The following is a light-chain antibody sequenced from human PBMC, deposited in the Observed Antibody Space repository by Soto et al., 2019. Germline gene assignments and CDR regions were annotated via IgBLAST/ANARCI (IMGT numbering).Light chain of an antibody. CDR2: DAS. Sequence: DIQMTQSPSTLSASVGDTVTVTCRASQTISGWLAWYQQRPGKAPNLLIFDASTLESGVPSRFSGSGSGTTFTLTISSLQSDDFATYYCLQYNGYYRTFGRGTKVDIK. J-gene: IGKJ1*01. CDR1: QTISGW. V-gene: IGKV1-5*01. CDR3: LQYNGYYRT.